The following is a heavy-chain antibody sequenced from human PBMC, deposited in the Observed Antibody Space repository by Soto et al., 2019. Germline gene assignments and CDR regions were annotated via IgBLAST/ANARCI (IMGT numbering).Heavy chain of an antibody. CDR3: AKVGAMVRGVIIAGEFDP. D-gene: IGHD3-10*01. CDR2: ISGSGGST. CDR1: GFTFSSYA. Sequence: GGSLRLSCAASGFTFSSYAMSWVRQAPGKGLEWVSAISGSGGSTYYADSVKGRFTISRDNSKNTLYLQMNSLRAEDTAVYYCAKVGAMVRGVIIAGEFDPWGQGTLVTVSS. J-gene: IGHJ5*02. V-gene: IGHV3-23*01.